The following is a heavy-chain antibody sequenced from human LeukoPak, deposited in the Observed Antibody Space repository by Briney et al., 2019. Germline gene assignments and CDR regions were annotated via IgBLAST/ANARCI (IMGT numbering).Heavy chain of an antibody. D-gene: IGHD6-13*01. CDR1: GFTFSSYW. Sequence: GGSLRLSCAASGFTFSSYWLHWVRQAPGKGLEWVASIFQDGSETNYVDSVKGRFTISRDNAKSSVFLQMNSLRVEDTAVYYCARGLYSSSPQYWGQGILVTVSS. J-gene: IGHJ4*02. CDR2: IFQDGSET. V-gene: IGHV3-7*01. CDR3: ARGLYSSSPQY.